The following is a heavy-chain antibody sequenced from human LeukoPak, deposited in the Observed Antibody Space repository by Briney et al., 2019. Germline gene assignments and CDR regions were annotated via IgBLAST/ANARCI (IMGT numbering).Heavy chain of an antibody. V-gene: IGHV3-53*01. CDR2: IYSGGNT. CDR1: GFTVSSSY. Sequence: GGSLRLSCAASGFTVSSSYMSWVRQAPGKGLEYVSVIYSGGNTYYAGSVKGRFTISRDNSKNTMYLQMNSLRAEDTAVYYCARLIAATGRLYSDYWGQGTLVTVSS. J-gene: IGHJ4*02. D-gene: IGHD6-13*01. CDR3: ARLIAATGRLYSDY.